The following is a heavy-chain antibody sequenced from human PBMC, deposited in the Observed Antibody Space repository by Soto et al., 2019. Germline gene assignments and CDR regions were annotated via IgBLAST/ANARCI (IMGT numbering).Heavy chain of an antibody. CDR3: ARAPRGNYGYPSYFDY. Sequence: QVQLQESGPGLVKPSETLSLTCTVSGGSISSYYWSWIRQPPGKGLEWIGYIYYSGSTNYNPSLKSRVHISVDTSKNQFSLKLSSVTAADTAVYYCARAPRGNYGYPSYFDYWGQGTLVTVSS. CDR2: IYYSGST. CDR1: GGSISSYY. D-gene: IGHD3-10*01. V-gene: IGHV4-59*01. J-gene: IGHJ4*02.